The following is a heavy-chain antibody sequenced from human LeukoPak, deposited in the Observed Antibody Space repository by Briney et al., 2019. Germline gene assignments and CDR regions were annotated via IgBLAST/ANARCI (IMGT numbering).Heavy chain of an antibody. V-gene: IGHV4-59*08. D-gene: IGHD4-17*01. J-gene: IGHJ4*02. CDR1: GGSISSYY. Sequence: SETLSLTCTVSGGSISSYYWSCIRQPPRKGLEWIVHIYDSGSTNCNPSLKSRVTISVDTSNNQFSLKLSSVTAEDAAVYYCARHLKRKDYGDYGPCFDNWGQGTLVTVSS. CDR2: IYDSGST. CDR3: ARHLKRKDYGDYGPCFDN.